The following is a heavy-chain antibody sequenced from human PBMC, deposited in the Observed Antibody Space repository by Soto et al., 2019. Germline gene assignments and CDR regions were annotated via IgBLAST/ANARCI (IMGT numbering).Heavy chain of an antibody. CDR3: ARGRSGLDV. V-gene: IGHV3-30*04. Sequence: QVQLVESGGAVVQPGKSLRLSCVTSGFTFSSYTIHWVRQAPGKGLEWVAILSYDGRNTNYADSVKGRFTISRDHSRTTLYLQMNSLTSADTAVYYCARGRSGLDVWGQGTTVTVSS. CDR1: GFTFSSYT. CDR2: LSYDGRNT. J-gene: IGHJ6*02.